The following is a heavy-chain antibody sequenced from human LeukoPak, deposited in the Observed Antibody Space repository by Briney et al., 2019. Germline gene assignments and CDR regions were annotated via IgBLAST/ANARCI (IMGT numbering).Heavy chain of an antibody. CDR1: GFTVSTHY. Sequence: GGSLRLSCAASGFTVSTHYMTWVRQAPGKGLECVSVIYSGGSTHYADSVKGRFTVSRDNSKNTLYLQMNSLRAEDTAMYYCARGLGYCTSTTCLLPFDYWGRGTLVTVSS. J-gene: IGHJ4*02. CDR2: IYSGGST. D-gene: IGHD2-2*01. CDR3: ARGLGYCTSTTCLLPFDY. V-gene: IGHV3-53*01.